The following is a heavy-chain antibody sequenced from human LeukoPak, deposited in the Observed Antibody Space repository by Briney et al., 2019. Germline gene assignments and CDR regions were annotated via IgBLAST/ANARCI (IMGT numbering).Heavy chain of an antibody. CDR2: IYYSGST. V-gene: IGHV4-30-4*08. J-gene: IGHJ4*02. CDR1: GGSISSGDYY. D-gene: IGHD5-18*01. CDR3: ARVDRIQLWFYYFDY. Sequence: SQTLSLTCSVSGGSISSGDYYWSWIRQPPGKGLEWIGYIYYSGSTYYNPSLKSRVTISVDTSKNQFSLKLSSVTAADTAVYYCARVDRIQLWFYYFDYWGRGTLVTVSS.